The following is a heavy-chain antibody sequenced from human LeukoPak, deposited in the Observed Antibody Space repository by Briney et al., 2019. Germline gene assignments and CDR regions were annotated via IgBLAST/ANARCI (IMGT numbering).Heavy chain of an antibody. D-gene: IGHD4-11*01. CDR1: GSSFSTYG. J-gene: IGHJ6*03. CDR2: IKSSSTYI. CDR3: ARAYSNYYYYMDV. V-gene: IGHV3-21*01. Sequence: GGSLRLSCAASGSSFSTYGMNWVRQAPGKGLEWVSSIKSSSTYIYYADSVKGRFTISRDNAKKSLFLQMDSLRAEDTAVYYCARAYSNYYYYMDVWGRGTTVTVSS.